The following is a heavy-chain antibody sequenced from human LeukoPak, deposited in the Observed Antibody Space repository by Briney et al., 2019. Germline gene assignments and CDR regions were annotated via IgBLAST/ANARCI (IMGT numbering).Heavy chain of an antibody. V-gene: IGHV3-21*01. J-gene: IGHJ5*02. Sequence: PGGSLRLSCAASGFTFSSYSMNWVRQAPGKRLEWVSSISSSSSYIYYADSVKGRFTISRDNAKNSLYLQMNSLRAEDTAVYYCARTYSSSWPVRGWFDPWGQGTLVTVSS. CDR1: GFTFSSYS. CDR3: ARTYSSSWPVRGWFDP. CDR2: ISSSSSYI. D-gene: IGHD6-13*01.